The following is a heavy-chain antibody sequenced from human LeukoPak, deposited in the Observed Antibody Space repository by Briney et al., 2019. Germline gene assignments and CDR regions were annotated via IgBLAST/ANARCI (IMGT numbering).Heavy chain of an antibody. J-gene: IGHJ3*02. CDR1: GFTFGDYS. Sequence: GGSLRLSCAASGFTFGDYSMNWVRQAPGKGLEWVSSISSSSSYIYYPDSVKGRLTISRDNAKHSLYLQMNSLRAEDTAVYYCARQAYNAFDIWGQGTMVTVSS. CDR3: ARQAYNAFDI. V-gene: IGHV3-21*01. CDR2: ISSSSSYI. D-gene: IGHD2-21*01.